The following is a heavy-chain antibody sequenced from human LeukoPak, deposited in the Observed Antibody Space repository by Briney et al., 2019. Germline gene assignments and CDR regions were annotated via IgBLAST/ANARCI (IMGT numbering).Heavy chain of an antibody. CDR1: GGSFSGYY. V-gene: IGHV4-34*01. CDR2: INHSGST. D-gene: IGHD4-17*01. J-gene: IGHJ6*03. Sequence: SETLSLTCAVYGGSFSGYYWSWIRQPPGKGLEWIGEINHSGSTNYNPSLKSRVTISVDTSKNQFSLKLSSVTAADTAVYYCARDPSTVTDYYYYMDVWGKGTTVTVPS. CDR3: ARDPSTVTDYYYYMDV.